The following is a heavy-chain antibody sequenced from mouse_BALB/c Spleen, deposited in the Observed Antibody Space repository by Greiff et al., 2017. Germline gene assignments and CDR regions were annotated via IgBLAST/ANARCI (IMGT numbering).Heavy chain of an antibody. CDR2: ISSGGSYT. D-gene: IGHD1-1*02. Sequence: EVQGVESGGGLVKPGGSLKLSCAASGFTFSSYAMSWVRQSPEKRLEWVAEISSGGSYTYYPDTVTGRFTISRDNAKNTLYLEMSSLRSEDTAMYYCARDGRPFAYWGQGTLVTVSA. CDR1: GFTFSSYA. J-gene: IGHJ3*01. V-gene: IGHV5-9-4*01. CDR3: ARDGRPFAY.